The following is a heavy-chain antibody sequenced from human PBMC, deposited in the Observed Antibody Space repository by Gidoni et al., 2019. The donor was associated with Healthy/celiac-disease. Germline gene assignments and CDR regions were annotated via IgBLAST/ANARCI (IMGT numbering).Heavy chain of an antibody. J-gene: IGHJ6*02. CDR1: GFSLSTSGMR. Sequence: QVTLKESGPALVKPTQTLTLTCTFSGFSLSTSGMRVSWIRQPPGKALEWLARIDWDDDKFYSTSLKTRLTISKDTSKNQVVLTMTNMDPVDTATYYCHSGDYYYGMDVWGQGTTVTVSS. CDR2: IDWDDDK. V-gene: IGHV2-70*04. CDR3: HSGDYYYGMDV.